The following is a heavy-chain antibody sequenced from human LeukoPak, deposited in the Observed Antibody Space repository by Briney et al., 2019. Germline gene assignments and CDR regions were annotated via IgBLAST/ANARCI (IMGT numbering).Heavy chain of an antibody. J-gene: IGHJ4*02. CDR3: ARDIVATIRAYYFDY. CDR1: GYTFTSYG. D-gene: IGHD5-12*01. V-gene: IGHV1-2*02. CDR2: INPNSGGT. Sequence: ASVKVSCKASGYTFTSYGISWVRQAPGQGLEWMGWINPNSGGTNYAQKFQGRVTMTRDTSISTAYMELSRLRSDDTAVYYCARDIVATIRAYYFDYWGQGTLVTVSS.